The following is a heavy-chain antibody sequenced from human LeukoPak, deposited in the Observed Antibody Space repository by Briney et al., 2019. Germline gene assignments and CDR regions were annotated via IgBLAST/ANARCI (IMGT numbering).Heavy chain of an antibody. CDR1: GFTFSSHA. V-gene: IGHV3-23*01. CDR3: AKGSGGSCYSPADY. D-gene: IGHD2-15*01. Sequence: GGSLRLSCAASGFTFSSHAMSWVRQAPGKGLEWVSAISGSGGSTYYADSVKGRFTISRDNSKSTLYLQMNSLRAEDTALYYCAKGSGGSCYSPADYWGQGTLVTVSS. J-gene: IGHJ4*02. CDR2: ISGSGGST.